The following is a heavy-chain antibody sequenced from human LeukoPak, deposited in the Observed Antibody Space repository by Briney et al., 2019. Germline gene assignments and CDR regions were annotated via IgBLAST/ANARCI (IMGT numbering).Heavy chain of an antibody. J-gene: IGHJ2*01. CDR2: IIPIFGTA. CDR3: ARVGDYGGNPGKWYFDL. Sequence: ASVKVSCKASGGTFSSCAISWVRQAPGQGLEWMGGIIPIFGTANYAQKFQGRVTITADESTSTAYMELSSLRSEDTAVYYCARVGDYGGNPGKWYFDLWGRGTLVTVYS. CDR1: GGTFSSCA. D-gene: IGHD4-23*01. V-gene: IGHV1-69*13.